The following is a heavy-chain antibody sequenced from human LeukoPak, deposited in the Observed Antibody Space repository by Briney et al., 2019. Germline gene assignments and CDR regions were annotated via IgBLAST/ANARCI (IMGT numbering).Heavy chain of an antibody. CDR1: GYTFTGYY. V-gene: IGHV1-2*02. Sequence: ASVKVSCKASGYTFTGYYMHWVRQAPGQGLEWMGWINPNSGGTNYAQKFQGRVTMTRDTSISTAYMELSRPRSDDTAVYYCARDLITGSGSYPPLDYWGQGTLVTVSS. CDR2: INPNSGGT. J-gene: IGHJ4*02. D-gene: IGHD3-10*01. CDR3: ARDLITGSGSYPPLDY.